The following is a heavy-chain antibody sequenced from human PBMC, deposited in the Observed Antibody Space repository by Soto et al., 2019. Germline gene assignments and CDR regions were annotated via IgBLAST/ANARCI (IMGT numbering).Heavy chain of an antibody. V-gene: IGHV3-9*01. CDR1: GFTFDDYA. CDR3: AKDIYRVAVATLQYYGMDV. CDR2: ISWNSGSI. D-gene: IGHD6-19*01. J-gene: IGHJ6*02. Sequence: EVQLVESGGGLVQPGRSLRLSCAASGFTFDDYAMHWVRQAPGKGLEWVSGISWNSGSIGYADSVKGRVTISRDNAKNSLYLQMNSLRAEDTALYYCAKDIYRVAVATLQYYGMDVWGQGTTVTVSS.